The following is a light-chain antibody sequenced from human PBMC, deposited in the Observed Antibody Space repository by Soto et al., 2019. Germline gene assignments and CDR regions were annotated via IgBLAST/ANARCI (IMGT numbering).Light chain of an antibody. V-gene: IGLV2-14*03. CDR1: SGDFGNYNY. Sequence: QSVLTQPASVSGSPGQSITISCTGASGDFGNYNYVSWYQQHPGKAPQLLIYGVTNRPSGVSNRFSGSKSGNTASLTISGLQADDEAEYYCNSYTNTNTLPVFGTGTKVTAL. CDR3: NSYTNTNTLPV. CDR2: GVT. J-gene: IGLJ1*01.